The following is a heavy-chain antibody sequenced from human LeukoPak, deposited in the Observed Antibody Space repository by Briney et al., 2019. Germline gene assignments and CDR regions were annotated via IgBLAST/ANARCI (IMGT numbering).Heavy chain of an antibody. CDR2: ISGSGGST. V-gene: IGHV3-23*01. J-gene: IGHJ4*02. CDR1: GFTLSSYA. CDR3: AKAEREYSYGSFDY. D-gene: IGHD5-18*01. Sequence: GGSLRLSCAASGFTLSSYAMSWVRQAPGKGLEWVSAISGSGGSTYYADSVKGRFTISRDNSKNTLYLQMNSLRAEDTAVYYCAKAEREYSYGSFDYWGQGTLVTVSS.